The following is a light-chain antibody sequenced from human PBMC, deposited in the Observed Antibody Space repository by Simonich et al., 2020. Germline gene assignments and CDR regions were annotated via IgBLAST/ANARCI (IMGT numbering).Light chain of an antibody. CDR2: KAS. J-gene: IGKJ3*01. CDR1: QSISSW. Sequence: DIQMTQSPSTLSASVGDRVTITCRASQSISSWLAWYQQKPGKAPKLRIYKASSLESGVPSRFSGSGSETEFTLTISSLQPDDFATYYCQQYNSYSPSYTFGPGTKVDIK. V-gene: IGKV1-5*03. CDR3: QQYNSYSPSYT.